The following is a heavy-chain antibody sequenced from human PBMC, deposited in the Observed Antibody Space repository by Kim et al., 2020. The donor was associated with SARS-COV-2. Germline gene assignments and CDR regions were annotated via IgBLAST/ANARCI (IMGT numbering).Heavy chain of an antibody. D-gene: IGHD3-9*01. J-gene: IGHJ3*02. Sequence: SETLSLTCTVSGGSISSYYWSWIRQPPGKGLEWIGYIYYSGSTNYNSSLKSRVTXSVDTSRNQXXLKLXSVTXXHTAVYYCAGAGMYYDILTXYQEXXNDAXDIWXXGTMVXVSX. CDR2: IYYSGST. CDR3: AGAGMYYDILTXYQEXXNDAXDI. CDR1: GGSISSYY. V-gene: IGHV4-59*01.